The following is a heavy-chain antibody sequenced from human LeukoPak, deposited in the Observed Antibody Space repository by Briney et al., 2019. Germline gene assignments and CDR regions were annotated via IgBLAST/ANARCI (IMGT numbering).Heavy chain of an antibody. CDR3: ARGLRTVATTIYWYFDL. V-gene: IGHV4-59*01. CDR2: IYYSGST. D-gene: IGHD5-12*01. CDR1: GGSISSYY. J-gene: IGHJ2*01. Sequence: SETLSLTCTVSGGSISSYYWSWIRQPPGKGLEWIGYIYYSGSTNYNPSLKSRVTISVDTSKNQFSLKLSSVTAADTAVYYCARGLRTVATTIYWYFDLWGRGTLVTVSS.